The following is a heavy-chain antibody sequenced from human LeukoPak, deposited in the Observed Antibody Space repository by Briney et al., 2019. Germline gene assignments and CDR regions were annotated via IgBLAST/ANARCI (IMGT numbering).Heavy chain of an antibody. J-gene: IGHJ4*02. CDR3: ARESEYCSGGSCYEFDY. CDR1: GGSFSGYY. Sequence: SETLSLTCAVYGGSFSGYYWSWIRQPPGKGLEWIGEIKHSGSTNYNPSLKSRVTISVDTSKNQFSLKLSSVTAADTAVYYCARESEYCSGGSCYEFDYWGQGTLVTVSS. D-gene: IGHD2-15*01. V-gene: IGHV4-34*01. CDR2: IKHSGST.